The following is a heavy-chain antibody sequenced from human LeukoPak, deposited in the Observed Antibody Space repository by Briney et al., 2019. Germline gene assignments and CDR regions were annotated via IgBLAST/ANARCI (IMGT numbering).Heavy chain of an antibody. V-gene: IGHV3-23*01. J-gene: IGHJ5*02. D-gene: IGHD3-10*01. CDR1: GFTFSSYA. CDR2: ISGSGPYT. Sequence: PGGSLRLSCAASGFTFSSYAMSRVRQAPGKGLEWVSGISGSGPYTFYTDSVKGRFTISRDSSKNTLYLQMNSLRAEDTALYYCAKVLRFGDNWFDPWGQGTLVTVSS. CDR3: AKVLRFGDNWFDP.